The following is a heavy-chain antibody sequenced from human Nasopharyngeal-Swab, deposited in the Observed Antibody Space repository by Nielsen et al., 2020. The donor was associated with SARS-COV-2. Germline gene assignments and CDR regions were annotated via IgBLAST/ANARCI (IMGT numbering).Heavy chain of an antibody. Sequence: SETLSLTCTVSGDSISSYYWNWIRQPPGKGLEWIGYIYYSGSTNYNPSLKSRVTISVDTSKNQFSLKLSSVTAADTAVYYCARHRTWSSGWEGYFDYWGQGTLVTVSS. V-gene: IGHV4-59*08. CDR1: GDSISSYY. CDR3: ARHRTWSSGWEGYFDY. J-gene: IGHJ4*02. CDR2: IYYSGST. D-gene: IGHD6-19*01.